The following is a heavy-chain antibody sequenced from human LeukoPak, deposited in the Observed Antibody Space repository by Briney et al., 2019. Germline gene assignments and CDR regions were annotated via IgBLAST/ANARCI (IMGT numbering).Heavy chain of an antibody. V-gene: IGHV3-9*01. CDR3: AKDIGRWLQTNWFEP. J-gene: IGHJ5*02. CDR2: ISWNSGSI. D-gene: IGHD5-24*01. Sequence: GRSLRLSCAASGFTFDDYAMHWVRQAPGKGLEWVSGISWNSGSIGYADSVKGRFTISRDNAKNSLYLQMNSLRAEDTALYYCAKDIGRWLQTNWFEPWGQGTLVTVSS. CDR1: GFTFDDYA.